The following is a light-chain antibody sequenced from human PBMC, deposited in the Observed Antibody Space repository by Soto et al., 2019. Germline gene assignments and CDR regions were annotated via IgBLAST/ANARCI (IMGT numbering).Light chain of an antibody. V-gene: IGKV3-11*01. CDR3: QQRSNCPP. Sequence: EIVLTQSPATLSLSPGERATLSCRASQSVSSYLAWYQQKPGQAPRLLIYDASNRATGIPARFSGSGSGTDFTLTISSLEPEDFAVYYCQQRSNCPPFGGGPKADI. CDR2: DAS. CDR1: QSVSSY. J-gene: IGKJ4*01.